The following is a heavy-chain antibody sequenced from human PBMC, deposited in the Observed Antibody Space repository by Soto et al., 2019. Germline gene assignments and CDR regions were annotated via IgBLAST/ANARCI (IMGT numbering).Heavy chain of an antibody. CDR2: ISGSGGST. CDR1: GFTFSSYA. D-gene: IGHD3-10*01. CDR3: AKDSITMVRGVIIMSAFDI. V-gene: IGHV3-23*01. Sequence: ESGGGLVQPGGSLRLSCAASGFTFSSYAMSWVRQAPGKGLEWVSAISGSGGSTYYADSVKGRFTISRDNSKNTLYPQMNSLRAEDTAVYYCAKDSITMVRGVIIMSAFDIWGQGTMVTVSS. J-gene: IGHJ3*02.